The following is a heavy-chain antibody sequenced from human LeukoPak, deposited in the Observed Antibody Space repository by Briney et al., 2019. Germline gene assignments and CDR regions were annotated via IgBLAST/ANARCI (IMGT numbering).Heavy chain of an antibody. CDR2: VFHSGTT. J-gene: IGHJ4*02. CDR3: ARAVGDYLRYGGYFFDF. Sequence: SGTLSLTCAVSGGSMESLNWWSWVRQHPGKGPEWIGEVFHSGTTNDNPSLKSRVTMSADRSKNQFSLKLSSVTAADTAIYYCARAVGDYLRYGGYFFDFWGQGILVVVSS. D-gene: IGHD4-17*01. CDR1: GGSMESLNW. V-gene: IGHV4-4*02.